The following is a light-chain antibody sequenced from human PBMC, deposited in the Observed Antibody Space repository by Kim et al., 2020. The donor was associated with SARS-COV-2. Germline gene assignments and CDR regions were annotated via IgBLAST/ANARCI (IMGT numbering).Light chain of an antibody. CDR2: AVT. V-gene: IGLV2-14*03. CDR3: SSFGISGV. Sequence: SQGHEITIACTGTSSDIGFYNYVSWYQQHPGEAPKLIIYAVTERPSGVSSRFSGSKSGNTASLTISGLQAEDEADYYCSSFGISGVFGGGTRLTVL. CDR1: SSDIGFYNY. J-gene: IGLJ3*02.